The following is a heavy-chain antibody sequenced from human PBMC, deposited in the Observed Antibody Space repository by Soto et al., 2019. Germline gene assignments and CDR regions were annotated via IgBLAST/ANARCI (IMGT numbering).Heavy chain of an antibody. CDR3: ARGHRKAMVRGVRDNYSYYGMDV. Sequence: PSETLSLTCAVYGGPFSGYYWTWIRQPPGTGLEWIGEVNHSGSTNYNPSLKSRVTISVDTSKNQFSLKLTSVTAADTAVYYCARGHRKAMVRGVRDNYSYYGMDVWGQGTTVS. D-gene: IGHD3-10*01. V-gene: IGHV4-34*01. CDR1: GGPFSGYY. J-gene: IGHJ6*02. CDR2: VNHSGST.